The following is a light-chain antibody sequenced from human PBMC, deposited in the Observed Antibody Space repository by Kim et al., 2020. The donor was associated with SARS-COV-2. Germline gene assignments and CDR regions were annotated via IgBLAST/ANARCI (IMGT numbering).Light chain of an antibody. CDR2: GAS. V-gene: IGKV3-15*01. CDR1: QSVSSY. Sequence: LSPGERATHSCRASQSVSSYLAWYQQKPGQAPRLLIYGASTRATGIPARFSGSGSGTEFTLTISSLQSEDFAVYYCQQYNNWPPTFGQGTKVDIK. J-gene: IGKJ1*01. CDR3: QQYNNWPPT.